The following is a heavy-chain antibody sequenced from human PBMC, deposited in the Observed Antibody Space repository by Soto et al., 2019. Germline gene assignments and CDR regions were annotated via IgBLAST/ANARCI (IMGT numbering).Heavy chain of an antibody. V-gene: IGHV3-23*01. Sequence: HLLESGGGLVQPGGSLRLSCAASEFTFNNYAMTWVRQTPGKGLEWVAGISGPGGRTYYADSVKGRFTISRDNSKNTLSLQMNGLRGEDTAVYYCAKVESYDFWGGYDYYDYSHYGMDVWGQGTTVTVSS. CDR3: AKVESYDFWGGYDYYDYSHYGMDV. CDR1: EFTFNNYA. J-gene: IGHJ6*02. D-gene: IGHD3-3*01. CDR2: ISGPGGRT.